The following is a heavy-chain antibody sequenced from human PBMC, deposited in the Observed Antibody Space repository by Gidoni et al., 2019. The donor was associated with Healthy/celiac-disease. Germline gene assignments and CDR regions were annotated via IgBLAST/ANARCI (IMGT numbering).Heavy chain of an antibody. D-gene: IGHD2-2*01. CDR2: IRYDGSNK. Sequence: QVQLVESGGGVVQPGGSLRLSCAASGFTFSSYGMHWVRQAPGKGLEWVAFIRYDGSNKYYADSVKGRFTISRDNSKNTLYLQMNSLRAEDTAVYYCAKTVTVATGDSIVYYYYMDVWGKGTTVTVSS. J-gene: IGHJ6*03. CDR3: AKTVTVATGDSIVYYYYMDV. V-gene: IGHV3-30*02. CDR1: GFTFSSYG.